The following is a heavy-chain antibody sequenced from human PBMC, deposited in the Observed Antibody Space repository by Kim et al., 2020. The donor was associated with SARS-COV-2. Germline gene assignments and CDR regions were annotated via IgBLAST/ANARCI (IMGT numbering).Heavy chain of an antibody. V-gene: IGHV4-34*01. CDR3: ARGHTVTKFYYYYGMDV. CDR1: GGSFSGYY. D-gene: IGHD4-17*01. J-gene: IGHJ6*01. CDR2: INHSGST. Sequence: SETLSLTCAVYGGSFSGYYWSWIRQPPGKGLEWIGEINHSGSTNYNPSLKSRVTISVDTSKNQFSLKLSSVTAADTAVYYCARGHTVTKFYYYYGMDVWG.